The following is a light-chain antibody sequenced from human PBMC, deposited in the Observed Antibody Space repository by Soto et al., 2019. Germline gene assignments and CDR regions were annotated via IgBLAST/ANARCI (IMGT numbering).Light chain of an antibody. Sequence: DIQMTQSPSSLSASVGDRVTITCRASQGIRHDLGWYQQKPGKAPKRLIYTASSLQSGVPPRFSGSGSGTKLTLTSRILQPEDLATYYCLQNNSYPVKFGQGTKGEIK. CDR2: TAS. V-gene: IGKV1-17*01. CDR1: QGIRHD. J-gene: IGKJ1*01. CDR3: LQNNSYPVK.